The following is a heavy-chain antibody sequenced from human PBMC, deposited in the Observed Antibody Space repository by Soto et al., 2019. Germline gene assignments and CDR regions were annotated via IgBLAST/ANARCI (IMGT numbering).Heavy chain of an antibody. D-gene: IGHD3-16*01. J-gene: IGHJ4*02. V-gene: IGHV1-18*01. Sequence: ASVKVSCKVSGYRFTTYGINWVRQAPGQGLEWVGWFNPDNQNTNYAQKFQDRVSLTTDSSTNTAYMELRDLRSDDTAVYYCARVRFGDPFNFWGQGVLVTVSS. CDR1: GYRFTTYG. CDR3: ARVRFGDPFNF. CDR2: FNPDNQNT.